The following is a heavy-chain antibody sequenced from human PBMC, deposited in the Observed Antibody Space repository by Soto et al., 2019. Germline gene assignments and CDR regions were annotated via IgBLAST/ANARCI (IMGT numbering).Heavy chain of an antibody. Sequence: EVQLLESGGGLVQPGGSLRLSCAASGFTFSSYAMSWVRQAPGKGLEWASTISGSGGSTYYADSVKGRFTISRDNSKNTMEQQMNSLRAVDTAVYYCAKPRVGEHYYGMDVWGQGTTVTVSS. J-gene: IGHJ6*02. V-gene: IGHV3-23*01. CDR1: GFTFSSYA. CDR2: ISGSGGST. CDR3: AKPRVGEHYYGMDV. D-gene: IGHD3-10*01.